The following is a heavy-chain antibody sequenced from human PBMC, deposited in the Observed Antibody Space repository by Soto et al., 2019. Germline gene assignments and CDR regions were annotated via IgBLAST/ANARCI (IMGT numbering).Heavy chain of an antibody. V-gene: IGHV3-48*03. CDR2: ISSSGSTI. Sequence: GGSLRLSCAASGFTFSSYEMNWVRQAPGKGLEWGSYISSSGSTIYYADSVKGRFTISRDNAKNSLYLQMNSLRAEDTAVYYCASITAEDPYYYYYDGMDVWGQGTTVTVSS. D-gene: IGHD5-18*01. CDR3: ASITAEDPYYYYYDGMDV. J-gene: IGHJ6*02. CDR1: GFTFSSYE.